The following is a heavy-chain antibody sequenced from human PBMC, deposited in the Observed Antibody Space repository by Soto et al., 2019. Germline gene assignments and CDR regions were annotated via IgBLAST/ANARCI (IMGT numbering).Heavy chain of an antibody. J-gene: IGHJ6*02. CDR3: ARDSGRAIVVVVAATRRGYYYYYGMDV. CDR2: IIPIFGTA. CDR1: GGTFSSYA. Sequence: SVKVSFKASGGTFSSYAISWVRQAPGQGLEWMGGIIPIFGTANYAQKFQGRVTITADESTSTAYMELSSLRSEDTAVYYCARDSGRAIVVVVAATRRGYYYYYGMDVWGQGTTVTVS. D-gene: IGHD2-15*01. V-gene: IGHV1-69*13.